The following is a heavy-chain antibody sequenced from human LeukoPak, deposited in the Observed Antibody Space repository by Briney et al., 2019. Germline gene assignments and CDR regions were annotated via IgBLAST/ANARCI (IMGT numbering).Heavy chain of an antibody. CDR1: GYTFTSYY. D-gene: IGHD6-19*01. CDR2: TNPSGGST. J-gene: IGHJ4*02. V-gene: IGHV1-46*01. CDR3: ARADIAVAGTLYFDY. Sequence: ASVKVSCKASGYTFTSYYMHWVRQAPGQGLEWMGITNPSGGSTSYAQKFQGRVTMTRDTSTSTVYMELSSLRSEDTAVYYCARADIAVAGTLYFDYWGQGTLVTVSS.